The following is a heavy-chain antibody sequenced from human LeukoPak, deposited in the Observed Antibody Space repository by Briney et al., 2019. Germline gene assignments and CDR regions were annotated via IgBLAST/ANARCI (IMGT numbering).Heavy chain of an antibody. V-gene: IGHV1-69*05. CDR3: ATDVSFRLGELSSPSFGWYFDL. D-gene: IGHD3-16*02. J-gene: IGHJ2*01. Sequence: GASVKFSCKASRFTFTTYSLHWVRQAPGQGLEWMGGIIPICGTANYAQKFQGRVTITTDESTSTAYMELSSLRSEDTAVYYCATDVSFRLGELSSPSFGWYFDLWGRGTLVTVSS. CDR2: IIPICGTA. CDR1: RFTFTTYS.